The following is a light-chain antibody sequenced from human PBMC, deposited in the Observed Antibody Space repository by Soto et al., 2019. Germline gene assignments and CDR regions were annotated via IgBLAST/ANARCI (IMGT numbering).Light chain of an antibody. Sequence: QSALTQPRSVSGSPGQSVTISCTGTTSDVGGYNFVSWYQQHPGNAPKLMIYDVTKRPSGIPDRFSGSKSGNTASLTISGLQAEDEADYYCCSYAGTYTYVFGTGTQLTVL. J-gene: IGLJ1*01. CDR3: CSYAGTYTYV. V-gene: IGLV2-11*01. CDR2: DVT. CDR1: TSDVGGYNF.